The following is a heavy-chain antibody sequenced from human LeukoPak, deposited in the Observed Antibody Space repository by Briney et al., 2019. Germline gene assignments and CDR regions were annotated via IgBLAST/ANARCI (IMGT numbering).Heavy chain of an antibody. CDR1: GFTFSNYW. J-gene: IGHJ4*02. Sequence: GGSLRLSCAASGFTFSNYWMTWVRQAPGKGLEWVSYISSSGSTIYYADSVKGRFTISRDNAKNSLYLQMNSLRAEDTAVYYCARAKLQYSSSWTDWGQGTLVTVSS. CDR3: ARAKLQYSSSWTD. CDR2: ISSSGSTI. D-gene: IGHD6-13*01. V-gene: IGHV3-11*01.